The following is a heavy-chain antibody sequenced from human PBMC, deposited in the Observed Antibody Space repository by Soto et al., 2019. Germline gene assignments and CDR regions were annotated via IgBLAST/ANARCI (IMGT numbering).Heavy chain of an antibody. CDR1: GYTFTSHG. J-gene: IGHJ3*02. CDR2: ISAYNGNT. V-gene: IGHV1-18*04. D-gene: IGHD6-19*01. Sequence: AAVKVSCKASGYTFTSHGISWGRQAPGQGLEWMGWISAYNGNTNYAQKLQGRVTMTTDTSTRTAYMELRSLRSDDTDVYYCARQRRSGAFDIRGQGPMLTVS. CDR3: ARQRRSGAFDI.